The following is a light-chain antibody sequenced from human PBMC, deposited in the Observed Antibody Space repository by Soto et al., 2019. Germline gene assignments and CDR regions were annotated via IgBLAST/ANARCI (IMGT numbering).Light chain of an antibody. Sequence: DIQMTQSPSSLSASVGDRVTIICRARQTITNSLNWYQHKPGKAPKLLIYAASSLQSGVPSRFSGSGSGTDFTLTISSLQPEDFATYYCQQSDSNPRTFGQGTKLEIK. V-gene: IGKV1-39*01. J-gene: IGKJ2*01. CDR1: QTITNS. CDR2: AAS. CDR3: QQSDSNPRT.